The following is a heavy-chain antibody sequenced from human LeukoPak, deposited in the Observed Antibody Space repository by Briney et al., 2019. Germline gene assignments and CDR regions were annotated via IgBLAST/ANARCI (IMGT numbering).Heavy chain of an antibody. CDR3: ARGPPQRPRAVIYYYMDV. J-gene: IGHJ6*03. D-gene: IGHD2/OR15-2a*01. CDR1: GGTFSSYA. V-gene: IGHV1-69*05. Sequence: VASVKVSCKASGGTFSSYAISWVRQAPGQGLEWMGGIIPIFGTANYAQKFQGRVTITTDESTSTAYMELSSLRSEDTAVYYCARGPPQRPRAVIYYYMDVWGKGTTVTVSS. CDR2: IIPIFGTA.